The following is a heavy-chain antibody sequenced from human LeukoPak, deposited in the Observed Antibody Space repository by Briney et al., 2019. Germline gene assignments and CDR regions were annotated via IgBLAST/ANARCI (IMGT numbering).Heavy chain of an antibody. V-gene: IGHV3-48*04. D-gene: IGHD3-22*01. CDR3: ARTAYYYDSSGYDDAFDI. Sequence: GGSLRLSCAASGFTFSSYAMSWVRQAPGKGLEWVSHISRSGSTRYYADSLKGRFTISRDNAKNSLYLQMSSLRAEDTAVYYCARTAYYYDSSGYDDAFDIWGQGTMVTVSS. CDR1: GFTFSSYA. CDR2: ISRSGSTR. J-gene: IGHJ3*02.